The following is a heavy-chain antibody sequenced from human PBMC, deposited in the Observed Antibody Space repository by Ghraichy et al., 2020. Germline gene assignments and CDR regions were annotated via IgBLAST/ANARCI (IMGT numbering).Heavy chain of an antibody. CDR1: GYTLTELS. CDR3: APFRITGTTFSSGLNFDY. Sequence: ASVKVSCKVSGYTLTELSMHWVRQAPGKGLEWMGGFDPEDGETIYAQKFQGRVTMTEDTSTDTAYMELSSLRSEDTAVYYCAPFRITGTTFSSGLNFDYWGQGTLVTVSS. D-gene: IGHD1-7*01. CDR2: FDPEDGET. V-gene: IGHV1-24*01. J-gene: IGHJ4*02.